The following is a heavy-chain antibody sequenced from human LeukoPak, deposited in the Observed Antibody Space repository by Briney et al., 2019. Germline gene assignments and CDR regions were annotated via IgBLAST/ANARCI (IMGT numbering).Heavy chain of an antibody. D-gene: IGHD6-19*01. J-gene: IGHJ4*02. Sequence: GGSLRLSCAASGFTVSNIYMSWVRQAPGKGLEWVPVIYSGGSTYYADSVKGRFTFSRDISKNTLYLQMNSLRTEDTAVYYCARDRISSGWYAGFAYWGQGTLVTVSS. CDR2: IYSGGST. CDR1: GFTVSNIY. V-gene: IGHV3-66*02. CDR3: ARDRISSGWYAGFAY.